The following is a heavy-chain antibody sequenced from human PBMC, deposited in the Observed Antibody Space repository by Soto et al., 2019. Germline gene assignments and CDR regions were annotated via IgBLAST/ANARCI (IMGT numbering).Heavy chain of an antibody. Sequence: GGSLRLSCAASGFTFSSYGMHWVRQAPGKGLEWVAFIWYDGSNKYYANSVKGRFTISRDNSKNTLYLQMNSLRAEDTAVYYCARALQQLVAGAFDIWGQGTMVTVS. CDR1: GFTFSSYG. CDR2: IWYDGSNK. J-gene: IGHJ3*02. V-gene: IGHV3-33*01. D-gene: IGHD6-13*01. CDR3: ARALQQLVAGAFDI.